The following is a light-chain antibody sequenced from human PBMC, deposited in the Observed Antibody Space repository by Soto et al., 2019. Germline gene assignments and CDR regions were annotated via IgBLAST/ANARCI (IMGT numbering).Light chain of an antibody. CDR2: QDS. J-gene: IGLJ1*01. V-gene: IGLV3-1*01. CDR3: QAWDISTAV. CDR1: KLGDKY. Sequence: SYELTQPPSVSVSPGQTASITCSGDKLGDKYACWYQQKPGQSPVLVIYQDSKRPSGIPERFSGSNSGNTATLTISGTQAMDEADYYCQAWDISTAVFGTGTQLTVL.